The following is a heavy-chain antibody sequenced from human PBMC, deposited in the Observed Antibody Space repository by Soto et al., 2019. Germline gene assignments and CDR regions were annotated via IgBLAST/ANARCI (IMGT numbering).Heavy chain of an antibody. CDR3: AHRGYMSGNWDQGYFVY. CDR1: GFSLTTSGVG. CDR2: IYWDDDK. V-gene: IGHV2-5*02. J-gene: IGHJ4*02. D-gene: IGHD7-27*01. Sequence: QITLMESGPTRVKPTQTLTLTCTFSGFSLTTSGVGVGWIRKTPGKALEWLAVIYWDDDKRYSPSLKSRLTITNATSTNQVVLTMAHMEPVATATYFCAHRGYMSGNWDQGYFVYWGPGTLVTVSS.